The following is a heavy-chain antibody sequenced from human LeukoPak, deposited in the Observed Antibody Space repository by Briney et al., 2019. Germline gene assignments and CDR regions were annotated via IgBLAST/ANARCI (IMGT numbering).Heavy chain of an antibody. V-gene: IGHV3-48*03. J-gene: IGHJ3*02. CDR3: ACLDYGDYDDDAFDI. CDR1: GFTFSSYE. CDR2: ISSSGSTI. Sequence: PGGSLRLSCAASGFTFSSYEMNWVRQAPGEGLEWVSYISSSGSTIYYADSVKGRFTISRDNAKNSLYLQMNSLRAEDTAVYYCACLDYGDYDDDAFDIWGQGTMVTVSS. D-gene: IGHD4-17*01.